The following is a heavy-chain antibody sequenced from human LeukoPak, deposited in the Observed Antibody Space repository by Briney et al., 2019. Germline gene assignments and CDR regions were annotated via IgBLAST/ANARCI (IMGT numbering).Heavy chain of an antibody. J-gene: IGHJ6*03. V-gene: IGHV4-30-4*08. D-gene: IGHD6-13*01. CDR2: IYYSGST. CDR1: GGSISSGDYY. Sequence: SETLSLTCTVSGGSISSGDYYWRWLRQPPGKGLEWIGYIYYSGSTYYNPSLKSRVTISVDTSKNQFSLKLSSVTAADTAVYYCARVRYSSSWTPPHYYYYYMDVWGKGTTVTVSS. CDR3: ARVRYSSSWTPPHYYYYYMDV.